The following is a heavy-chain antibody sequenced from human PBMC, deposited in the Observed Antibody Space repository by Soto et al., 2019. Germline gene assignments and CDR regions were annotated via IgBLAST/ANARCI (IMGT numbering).Heavy chain of an antibody. V-gene: IGHV4-30-4*01. CDR3: ARGGVYDFWSGLFD. CDR2: TYNNGRP. Sequence: SENLSLTCTVSGASISRGDYYWNWIRQSPGKGLEWIGNTYNNGRPNYNPSLKSRVTISGDSSKNQFSLKLRSLSAADTAVYYCARGGVYDFWSGLFDWGQGTLVTVSS. J-gene: IGHJ4*02. CDR1: GASISRGDYY. D-gene: IGHD3-3*01.